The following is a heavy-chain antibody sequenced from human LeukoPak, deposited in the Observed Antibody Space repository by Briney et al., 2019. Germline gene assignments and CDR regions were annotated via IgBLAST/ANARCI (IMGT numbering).Heavy chain of an antibody. J-gene: IGHJ4*02. V-gene: IGHV4-39*01. CDR3: ARGYTDGWLIGY. CDR2: IYYSGST. Sequence: NTSETLSLTCTVSGDSISSSSYYWAWIRQPPGKELERIGSIYYSGSTYYNPSLKSRVTISVDTSKNQFSLKLSSVTAADTAVYYCARGYTDGWLIGYWGQGTLVTVSS. D-gene: IGHD6-19*01. CDR1: GDSISSSSYY.